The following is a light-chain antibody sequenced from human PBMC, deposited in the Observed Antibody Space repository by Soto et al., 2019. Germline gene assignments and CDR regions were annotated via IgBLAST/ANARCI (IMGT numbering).Light chain of an antibody. V-gene: IGKV4-1*01. J-gene: IGKJ1*01. CDR1: QTLFYRSSKKNY. CDR2: GAS. Sequence: DIVMTQSPDSLAVSLGERATINCKSSQTLFYRSSKKNYLAWYQHKPGQPPNLLIYGASTRESGVPDRFSGSGSETDFTLTISSLQAEDVAVYYCQQYYTIPWTFGQGTRVEIK. CDR3: QQYYTIPWT.